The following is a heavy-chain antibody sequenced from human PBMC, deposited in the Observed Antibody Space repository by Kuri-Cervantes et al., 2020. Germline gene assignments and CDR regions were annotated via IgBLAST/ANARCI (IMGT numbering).Heavy chain of an antibody. Sequence: GGSLRLSCAASGFTFSSYAMSWVRQAPGKGLEWVSAISGSGGSTYYADSVKGRFTISRDNSKNTLYLQMNSLRTEDTAVYHCAKDALGIRLAGKGPLDPWGQGTRVTGSS. V-gene: IGHV3-23*01. CDR1: GFTFSSYA. CDR3: AKDALGIRLAGKGPLDP. CDR2: ISGSGGST. D-gene: IGHD3-10*01. J-gene: IGHJ5*02.